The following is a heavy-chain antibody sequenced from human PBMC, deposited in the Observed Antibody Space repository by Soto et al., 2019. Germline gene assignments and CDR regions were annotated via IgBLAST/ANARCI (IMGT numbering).Heavy chain of an antibody. CDR2: ISVTGSGT. CDR3: ARPTTTKSRDY. D-gene: IGHD4-17*01. CDR1: GFTFSSYD. J-gene: IGHJ4*02. V-gene: IGHV3-23*01. Sequence: EVQLLESGGGLVQPGGSLGLSCAASGFTFSSYDMSWVRQAPGKGLEYVSSISVTGSGTYYADSVKGRFTISRDNSKNRRYLQMNSLRVEDTAVYYCARPTTTKSRDYWGQGTLVTVSS.